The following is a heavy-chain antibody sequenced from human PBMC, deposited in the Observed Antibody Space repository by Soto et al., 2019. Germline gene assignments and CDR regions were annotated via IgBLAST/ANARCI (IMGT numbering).Heavy chain of an antibody. CDR2: ISWNSCSL. Sequence: EVQLVESGGGLVQPGRSLRLSCAASGFTFDDYAMHWVRQAPGQGLEWVSGISWNSCSLDYADSVKGRFTISRDNTNNSLYLQTSGLGPEDTALYYWATVADWLGGGCWRWYFDLWGRGTLVTVSS. CDR1: GFTFDDYA. J-gene: IGHJ2*01. V-gene: IGHV3-9*01. CDR3: ATVADWLGGGCWRWYFDL. D-gene: IGHD2-15*01.